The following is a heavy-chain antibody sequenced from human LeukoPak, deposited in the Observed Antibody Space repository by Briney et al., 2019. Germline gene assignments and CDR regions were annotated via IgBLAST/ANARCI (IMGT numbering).Heavy chain of an antibody. V-gene: IGHV4-4*07. CDR1: SGSISSYY. CDR2: VYTSGNA. D-gene: IGHD2-8*01. J-gene: IGHJ3*02. CDR3: AGLGGYCTNAVCYSTFDI. Sequence: SETLSLTCTVSSGSISSYYWSWLRQPAGKGLEWIGRVYTSGNANYNPSLKSRVTMSLDASKNQFSLKLNSVTAADTAVYYCAGLGGYCTNAVCYSTFDIWGQGTMVTVSS.